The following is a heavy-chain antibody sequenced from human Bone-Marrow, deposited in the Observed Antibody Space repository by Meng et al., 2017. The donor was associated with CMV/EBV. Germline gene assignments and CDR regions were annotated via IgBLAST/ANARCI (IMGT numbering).Heavy chain of an antibody. J-gene: IGHJ4*02. CDR2: ISGSGGST. CDR3: AKDLRRPLWFGFTQTE. D-gene: IGHD3-10*01. CDR1: FTFSSYA. V-gene: IGHV3-23*01. Sequence: FTFSSYAMSWDRQAPAKGLEWVSAISGSGGSTYYADSVKGRFTISRDNSKNTLYLQMNSLRAEDTAVYYCAKDLRRPLWFGFTQTEGGQGTLVTVSS.